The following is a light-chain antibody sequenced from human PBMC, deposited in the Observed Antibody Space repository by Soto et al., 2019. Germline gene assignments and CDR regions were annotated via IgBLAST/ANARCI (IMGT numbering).Light chain of an antibody. J-gene: IGKJ4*01. CDR1: LTISYY. V-gene: IGKV1-27*01. Sequence: DIQMTQSPSSLSASVGDRVTITCRASLTISYYLAWYQQKPGKIPNLLIYAPSTLQAEVPSRFSGGGSGTEFTLTCSSLQPEDVAAYYCQKYNSVPLTFGGGTKVEIK. CDR3: QKYNSVPLT. CDR2: APS.